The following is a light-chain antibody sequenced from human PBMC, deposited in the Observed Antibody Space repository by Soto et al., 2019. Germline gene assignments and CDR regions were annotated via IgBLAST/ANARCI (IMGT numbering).Light chain of an antibody. CDR1: QNIGSI. V-gene: IGKV3-15*01. Sequence: ETVLTQSPATLPVSPGERAIHSCRASQNIGSILAWYQHKPGQAPRLLIYRASTRATDIPARFSGSGSGTEFTLTISSLQSEDFAVYYCQQYHNWPITFGQGTRLEIK. CDR3: QQYHNWPIT. J-gene: IGKJ5*01. CDR2: RAS.